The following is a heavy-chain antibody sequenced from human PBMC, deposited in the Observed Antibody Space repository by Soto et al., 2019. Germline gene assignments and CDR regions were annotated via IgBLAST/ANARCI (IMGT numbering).Heavy chain of an antibody. CDR3: AKDYPYCNSTSCWGPVYAFDI. CDR1: GFTFSDYY. J-gene: IGHJ3*02. D-gene: IGHD2-2*01. V-gene: IGHV3-11*05. Sequence: PGGSLRLSCAASGFTFSDYYMSWIRQAPGKGLEWVSHISSSSSYTKYADSVKGRFTISRDNAKNSLYLQMNSLRAEDTAVYYCAKDYPYCNSTSCWGPVYAFDIWGQGTMVTVSS. CDR2: ISSSSSYT.